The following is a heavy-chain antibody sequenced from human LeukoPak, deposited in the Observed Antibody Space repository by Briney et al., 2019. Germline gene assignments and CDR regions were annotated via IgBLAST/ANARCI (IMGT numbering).Heavy chain of an antibody. D-gene: IGHD3-16*02. J-gene: IGHJ6*04. CDR1: GGSISSGGYY. CDR3: ARKSTGELSLSLSSYYGRDV. V-gene: IGHV4-31*03. Sequence: PSQTLSLTCTVSGGSISSGGYYWSWIRQHPGKGLEWIGYIYYSGSTYYNPSLKSRVTISVDTSKNQFSLKLSSVTAADTAVYYCARKSTGELSLSLSSYYGRDVWGKGTTVTVS. CDR2: IYYSGST.